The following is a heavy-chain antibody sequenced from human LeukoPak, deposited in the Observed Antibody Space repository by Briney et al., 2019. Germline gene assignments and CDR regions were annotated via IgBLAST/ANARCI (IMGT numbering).Heavy chain of an antibody. CDR2: ISSSRSSI. CDR3: AINPN. J-gene: IGHJ4*02. Sequence: GGSLRLSCAASGFNFSIYNMNWVRQAPGKGLEWVSFISSSRSSIYYADSVKGRFTIYRDNAKNSLYLQMNSLRVEDTAVYYCAINPNWGQGTLVTVSS. V-gene: IGHV3-48*01. CDR1: GFNFSIYN.